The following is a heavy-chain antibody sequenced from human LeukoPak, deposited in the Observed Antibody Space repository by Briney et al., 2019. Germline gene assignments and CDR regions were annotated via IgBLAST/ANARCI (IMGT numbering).Heavy chain of an antibody. CDR2: ITRNSYI. D-gene: IGHD2/OR15-2a*01. J-gene: IGHJ4*02. CDR1: GSTFSTYS. CDR3: AKDSAKKYDDY. V-gene: IGHV3-21*04. Sequence: KPGGSLRVSCAASGSTFSTYSMNWVRQAPGKGLEWVSSITRNSYIYYADSVKGRFTISRDNAKNSLYLQMNSLRAEDTAVYYCAKDSAKKYDDYWGQGTLVTVSS.